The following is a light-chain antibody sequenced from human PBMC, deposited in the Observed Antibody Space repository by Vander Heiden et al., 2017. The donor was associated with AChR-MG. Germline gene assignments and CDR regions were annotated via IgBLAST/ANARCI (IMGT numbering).Light chain of an antibody. CDR1: QTVSSN. V-gene: IGKV3-15*01. CDR2: GAS. CDR3: QQYNYWYT. J-gene: IGKJ2*01. Sequence: EIVMTQSPITLSVSPGERATLSCRACQTVSSNLAWYQQKPGQAPRLLIYGASTRATGIQARFSGSGSGTGFTLTISSLQSEDFAVYYCQQYNYWYTFGQGSSWRSN.